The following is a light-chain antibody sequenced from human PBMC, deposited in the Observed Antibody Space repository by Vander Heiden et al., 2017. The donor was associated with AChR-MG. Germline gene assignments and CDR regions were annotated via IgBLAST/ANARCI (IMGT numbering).Light chain of an antibody. CDR2: ATS. V-gene: IGKV1-39*01. Sequence: DIQMTQSPSSLSASIGDRVTITCRASETINIYLNWYQHKPGQAPNLLIYATSNLETGVPSRFSGSRSGTDFTLTISRLQPEDFATYYCQQTDRIPRTFGLGTKVEIK. CDR3: QQTDRIPRT. CDR1: ETINIY. J-gene: IGKJ1*01.